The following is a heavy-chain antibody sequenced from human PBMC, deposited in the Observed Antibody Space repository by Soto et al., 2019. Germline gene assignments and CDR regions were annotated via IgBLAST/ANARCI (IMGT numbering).Heavy chain of an antibody. Sequence: QVQLVQSGAEVKKPGSSVKVSCKASGGTFSSYAISWVRQAPGQGLEWMGGIIPIFGTANYAQKFQGRVTITADESTSTAYMELSSLSSVDTAVYFCASVPDSSGYYSSFDIWGQGTMVTVFS. CDR2: IIPIFGTA. V-gene: IGHV1-69*01. CDR3: ASVPDSSGYYSSFDI. J-gene: IGHJ3*02. CDR1: GGTFSSYA. D-gene: IGHD3-22*01.